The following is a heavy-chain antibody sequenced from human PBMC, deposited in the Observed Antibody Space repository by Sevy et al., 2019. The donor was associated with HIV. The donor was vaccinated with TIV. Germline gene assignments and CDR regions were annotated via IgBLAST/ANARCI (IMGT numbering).Heavy chain of an antibody. V-gene: IGHV1-18*01. CDR1: GYTFTSYG. CDR2: ISAYNGNT. Sequence: VSVKVSCKASGYTFTSYGISWVRQAPGQGLEWMGWISAYNGNTNYAQKLQGRVTMTTDTSTGTAYMELRGLRSDDTAVYYCARDRSSDRGFMDVWGQGTTVTVSS. D-gene: IGHD2-15*01. J-gene: IGHJ6*02. CDR3: ARDRSSDRGFMDV.